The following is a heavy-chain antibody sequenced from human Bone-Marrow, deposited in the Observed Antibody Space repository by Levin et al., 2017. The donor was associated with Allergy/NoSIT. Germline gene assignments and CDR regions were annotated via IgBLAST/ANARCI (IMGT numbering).Heavy chain of an antibody. J-gene: IGHJ4*02. Sequence: GGSLRLSCKASGFTFTSYYMHWVRQAPGQGLEWMGIINPNGGTTSYAQNFQGRVTLTSDTSTSTVYMELSSLSSEDTAVYYCARARGWSDFDYWGQGTLLTVSS. CDR3: ARARGWSDFDY. CDR2: INPNGGTT. CDR1: GFTFTSYY. D-gene: IGHD2-15*01. V-gene: IGHV1-46*01.